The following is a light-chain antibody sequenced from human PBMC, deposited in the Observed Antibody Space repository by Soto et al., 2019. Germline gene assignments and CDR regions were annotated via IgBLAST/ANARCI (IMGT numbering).Light chain of an antibody. CDR1: DMGSRS. CDR3: QVWDSSSATPV. CDR2: DDS. V-gene: IGLV3-21*02. J-gene: IGLJ1*01. Sequence: SYELTQPPSVSVAPGQTARISCGGHDMGSRSVHWYQQKPGQAPVLVVYDDSDRPSGIPERFSGSNSGITATLTISRFAVGYETHYYCQVWDSSSATPVFGPRTKVTV.